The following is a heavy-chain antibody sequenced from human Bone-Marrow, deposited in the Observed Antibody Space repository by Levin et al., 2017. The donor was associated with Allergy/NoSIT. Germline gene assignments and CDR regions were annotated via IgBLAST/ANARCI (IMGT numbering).Heavy chain of an antibody. CDR1: GYTFTGYY. J-gene: IGHJ3*02. Sequence: ASVKVSCKASGYTFTGYYMHWVRQAPGQGLEWMGWINPNSGGTNYAQKFQGRVTMTRDTSISTAYMELSRLRSDDTAVYYCARAPNYYDSSGYYYDDAFDSWGQGTMVTVSS. D-gene: IGHD3-22*01. V-gene: IGHV1-2*02. CDR2: INPNSGGT. CDR3: ARAPNYYDSSGYYYDDAFDS.